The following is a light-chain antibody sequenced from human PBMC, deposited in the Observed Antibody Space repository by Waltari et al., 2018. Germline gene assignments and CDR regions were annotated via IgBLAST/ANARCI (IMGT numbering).Light chain of an antibody. CDR3: LQSSQWPYA. Sequence: DAVMTQSPLSLAVTLGQPDSISCWSSQSLVQSDGSVFLNWFHQRPGQSPRRLIYKISNRESGVPDRLSGSGAGTDFTLKISRVEADDVGIYYCLQSSQWPYAFGQGTKLEIK. J-gene: IGKJ2*01. V-gene: IGKV2-30*02. CDR1: QSLVQSDGSVF. CDR2: KIS.